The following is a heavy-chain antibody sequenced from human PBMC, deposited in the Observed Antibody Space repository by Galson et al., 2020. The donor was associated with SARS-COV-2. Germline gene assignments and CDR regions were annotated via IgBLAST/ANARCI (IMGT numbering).Heavy chain of an antibody. CDR1: GFTFSNAW. Sequence: GESLKISCAASGFTFSNAWMSWVRQAPGKGLEWVGRIKSKTDGGTTDYAAPVKGRFTISRDDSKNTLYLQMNSLKTEDTAVYYCTTDTEWDYDFWSGRYYYYYMDVWGKGTTVTVSS. D-gene: IGHD3-3*01. J-gene: IGHJ6*03. CDR3: TTDTEWDYDFWSGRYYYYYMDV. CDR2: IKSKTDGGTT. V-gene: IGHV3-15*01.